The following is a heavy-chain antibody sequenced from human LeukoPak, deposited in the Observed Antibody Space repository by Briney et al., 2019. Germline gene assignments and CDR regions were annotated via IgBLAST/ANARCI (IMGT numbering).Heavy chain of an antibody. CDR1: GASFSTNY. CDR3: ARLYQQSKWEYYYYYMDV. J-gene: IGHJ6*03. V-gene: IGHV4-59*01. CDR2: VFDNGST. Sequence: SETLSLTCSVSGASFSTNYWSWVRQPPGRGLEWVGYVFDNGSTNYNPSLKSRVTISSDTSTKQFSLRLRSVTAADTAVYYCARLYQQSKWEYYYYYMDVWGKGTAVTVSS. D-gene: IGHD1-26*01.